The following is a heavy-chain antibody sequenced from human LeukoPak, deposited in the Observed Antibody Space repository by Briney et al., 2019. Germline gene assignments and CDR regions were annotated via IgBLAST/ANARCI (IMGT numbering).Heavy chain of an antibody. CDR3: AKLNDFWGGYSDY. Sequence: PGGSLRLSSAASGFTLSSYAMSWVPQAPGKGLEWVSAISGSGGSTYYADSVKGRFTISRDTSKNTLYLQMNSLRAEDTAVYYCAKLNDFWGGYSDYWGQGTLVTVSS. D-gene: IGHD3-3*01. CDR1: GFTLSSYA. J-gene: IGHJ4*02. CDR2: ISGSGGST. V-gene: IGHV3-23*01.